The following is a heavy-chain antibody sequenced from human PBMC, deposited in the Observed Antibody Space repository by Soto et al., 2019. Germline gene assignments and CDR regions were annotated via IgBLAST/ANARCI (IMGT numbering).Heavy chain of an antibody. D-gene: IGHD3-10*02. CDR1: GYSFTSYW. CDR3: ARQPCVRRLDRFHY. J-gene: IGHJ4*02. CDR2: IFPGDSDT. V-gene: IGHV5-51*01. Sequence: PGESLKLSCKASGYSFTSYWIGWVRQMPGKGLEWMGIIFPGDSDTRYSPSFQGQVTISADKSISTAYLQWSGLKASDTAMYYCARQPCVRRLDRFHYWGQRTQVTVSS.